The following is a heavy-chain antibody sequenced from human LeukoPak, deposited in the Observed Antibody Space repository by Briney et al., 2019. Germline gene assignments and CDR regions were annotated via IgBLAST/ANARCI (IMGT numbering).Heavy chain of an antibody. J-gene: IGHJ5*02. D-gene: IGHD2-2*01. V-gene: IGHV3-30*04. CDR1: GFTFSSYA. Sequence: GSLRLSCAASGFTFSSYAMHWVRQAPGKGLEWVAVISYDGSNKYYADSVKGRFTISRDNSKNTLYLQMNSPRAEDTAVYYCARDSGEYCSSTSCYFWSWFDPWGQGTLVTVSS. CDR2: ISYDGSNK. CDR3: ARDSGEYCSSTSCYFWSWFDP.